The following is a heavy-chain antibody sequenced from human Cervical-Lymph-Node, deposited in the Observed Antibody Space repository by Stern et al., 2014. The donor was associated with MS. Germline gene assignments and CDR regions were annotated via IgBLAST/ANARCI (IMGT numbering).Heavy chain of an antibody. D-gene: IGHD2-15*01. CDR1: GFALRSYG. Sequence: VQPLESGGGVVQPGRSLRLSCAASGFALRSYGMHWVRQAPGKGLEWVAVISNDGNEKYYAASVKGRFTISRDNSKNTLSLQMNSLKTEDTAVYYCAKDRLFCSGGGCYAMDVWGQGTTVTVSS. V-gene: IGHV3-30*18. CDR3: AKDRLFCSGGGCYAMDV. CDR2: ISNDGNEK. J-gene: IGHJ6*02.